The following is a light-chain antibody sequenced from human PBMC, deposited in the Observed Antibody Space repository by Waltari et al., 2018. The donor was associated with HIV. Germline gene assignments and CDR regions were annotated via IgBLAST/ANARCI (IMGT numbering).Light chain of an antibody. V-gene: IGLV1-47*01. CDR2: RDY. CDR1: SSNVGSKP. J-gene: IGLJ1*01. CDR3: VAWDDSLSGYV. Sequence: QSVLTQPPSASGTLGQRVTIPCPGSSSNVGSKPVSWFQQVPGTAPKLLIYRDYQRRSGIPDRFSGSKSGASASLTISGLRSEDEADYYCVAWDDSLSGYVFGTGTKVSVL.